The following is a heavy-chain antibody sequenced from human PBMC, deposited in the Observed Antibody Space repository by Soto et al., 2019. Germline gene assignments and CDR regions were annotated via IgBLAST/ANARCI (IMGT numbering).Heavy chain of an antibody. CDR3: AREFPGYCSGGSCPLHY. CDR2: IYSGGST. Sequence: EVQLVESGGGLVQPGGSLRLSCAASGFTVSSNYMSWVRQAPGKGLEWVSVIYSGGSTYYADSVKGRFTISRDNSKNTLYLQMTSLRAEDTAVYYCAREFPGYCSGGSCPLHYWGQGTLVTVSS. CDR1: GFTVSSNY. D-gene: IGHD2-15*01. V-gene: IGHV3-66*01. J-gene: IGHJ4*02.